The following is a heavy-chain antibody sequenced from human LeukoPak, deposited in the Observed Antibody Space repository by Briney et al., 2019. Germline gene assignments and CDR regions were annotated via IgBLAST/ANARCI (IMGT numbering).Heavy chain of an antibody. CDR3: AKDGAYNSVWFPNDY. D-gene: IGHD6-19*01. V-gene: IGHV3-23*01. J-gene: IGHJ4*02. CDR2: ISGSGGNT. Sequence: GGSLRLSCAASGFTFSSYGMSWVRQAPGKGLEWVSAISGSGGNTYYADSVKGRFTISRDNSKNTLYLQMTSLRAEDTAVYYCAKDGAYNSVWFPNDYWGQGTLVTVSS. CDR1: GFTFSSYG.